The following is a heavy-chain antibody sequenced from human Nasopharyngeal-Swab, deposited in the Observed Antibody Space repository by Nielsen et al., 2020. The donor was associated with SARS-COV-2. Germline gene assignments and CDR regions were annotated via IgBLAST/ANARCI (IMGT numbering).Heavy chain of an antibody. CDR3: ARGGYYDSSGYYRY. CDR1: GFTFSSYS. J-gene: IGHJ4*02. Sequence: GGSLRLSCAASGFTFSSYSMNWVRQAPGKGLEWVSYISSSSSTIYYADSVKGRFTTSRDNAKNSLYLQMNSLRAEDTAVYYCARGGYYDSSGYYRYWGQGTLVTVSS. CDR2: ISSSSSTI. V-gene: IGHV3-48*01. D-gene: IGHD3-22*01.